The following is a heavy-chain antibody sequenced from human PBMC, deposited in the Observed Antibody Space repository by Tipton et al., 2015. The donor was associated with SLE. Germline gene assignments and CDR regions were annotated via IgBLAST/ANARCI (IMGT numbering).Heavy chain of an antibody. CDR2: IYYSGST. CDR1: GGSISSHY. V-gene: IGHV4-59*11. J-gene: IGHJ3*02. Sequence: TLSLTCTVSGGSISSHYWSWIRQPPGKGLEWIGYIYYSGSTNYNPSLKSRVTISVDTSKNQFSLKLSSVTAADTAVYYCARPPYYGSGEDAFDIWGQGTMVTVSS. CDR3: ARPPYYGSGEDAFDI. D-gene: IGHD3-10*01.